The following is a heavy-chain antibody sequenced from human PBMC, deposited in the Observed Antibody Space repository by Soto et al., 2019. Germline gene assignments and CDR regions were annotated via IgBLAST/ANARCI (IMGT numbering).Heavy chain of an antibody. CDR2: INAGDGNT. V-gene: IGHV1-18*01. Sequence: ASVKVSCKASGYTFTSYGISWVRQAPGQGLEWMGWINAGDGNTKYAQKFQGRVTMTRDTSTSTVYMELSSLRSEDTAVYYCARAYVVGQAFDIWGQGTMVTVSS. CDR1: GYTFTSYG. D-gene: IGHD2-21*01. J-gene: IGHJ3*02. CDR3: ARAYVVGQAFDI.